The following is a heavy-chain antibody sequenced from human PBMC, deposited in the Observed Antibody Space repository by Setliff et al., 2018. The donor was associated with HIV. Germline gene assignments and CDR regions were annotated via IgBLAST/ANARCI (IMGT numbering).Heavy chain of an antibody. D-gene: IGHD7-27*01. J-gene: IGHJ4*02. Sequence: PGGSLRLSCAASGFTFSDHYMSWIRQAPGKGLEWVSYISSSGSTIYYADSVKGRFTISRDNAKSSLYLQLDSLSVEDTAVYYCATDLHWAFDYWGQGSLVTVSS. CDR3: ATDLHWAFDY. V-gene: IGHV3-11*01. CDR2: ISSSGSTI. CDR1: GFTFSDHY.